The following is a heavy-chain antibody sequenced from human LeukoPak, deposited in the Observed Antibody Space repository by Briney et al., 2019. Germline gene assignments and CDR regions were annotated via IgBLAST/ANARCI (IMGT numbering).Heavy chain of an antibody. V-gene: IGHV3-23*05. CDR2: IYGNGYSI. J-gene: IGHJ6*03. CDR3: ARGPDAPEGAPFFYHYMDV. Sequence: GGSLRLSCVTSGFTLYNYAMTWVRQAPGKGLEWVSSIYGNGYSIYYADSVRGRFTLSRDNSRNTLYLEMKNLRAEDTAVYYCARGPDAPEGAPFFYHYMDVWGKGTTVSVS. D-gene: IGHD2/OR15-2a*01. CDR1: GFTLYNYA.